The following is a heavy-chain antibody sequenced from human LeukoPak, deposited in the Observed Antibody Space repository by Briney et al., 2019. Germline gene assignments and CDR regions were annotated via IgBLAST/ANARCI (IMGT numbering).Heavy chain of an antibody. CDR2: IYYSGST. V-gene: IGHV4-39*01. Sequence: SETLSLTCTISGGSISSSSYYWGWIRQPPGKGLEWIGSIYYSGSTYYNPSLESRVTISIDTSKNQMSLRVNSVTAADTAVYYCARHTYCYDLYYFDYWGQGTLVTVSS. CDR1: GGSISSSSYY. D-gene: IGHD5-18*01. J-gene: IGHJ4*02. CDR3: ARHTYCYDLYYFDY.